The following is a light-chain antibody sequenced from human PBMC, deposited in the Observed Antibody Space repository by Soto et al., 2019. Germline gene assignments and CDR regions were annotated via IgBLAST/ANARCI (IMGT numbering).Light chain of an antibody. V-gene: IGKV4-1*01. CDR3: QQYYTTPVT. CDR1: QTVLYTSNH. Sequence: DIVMTQSPDSLAVSLGERATINCKSSQTVLYTSNHLAWYQQKPGQPPKLLIYWASTRESGVPDRFSGSGSGTDFTLTISSRQAEDVAVYYCQQYYTTPVTFGQGTKVEIK. J-gene: IGKJ1*01. CDR2: WAS.